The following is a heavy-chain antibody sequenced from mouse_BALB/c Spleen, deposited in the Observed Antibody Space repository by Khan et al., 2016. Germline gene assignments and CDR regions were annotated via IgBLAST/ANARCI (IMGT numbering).Heavy chain of an antibody. CDR2: ISTLAYSI. CDR1: GFTFSDYG. V-gene: IGHV5-15*02. CDR3: ARDHYYGSSYYYAMDY. D-gene: IGHD1-1*01. Sequence: EVELVESGGGLVQPGGSRKLSCAASGFTFSDYGMAWVRQAPGKGPEWVAFISTLAYSIYYADTVTGRFTISRENASNTLYLEMSSLRSEDTAMYYCARDHYYGSSYYYAMDYWGQGTSVTVSS. J-gene: IGHJ4*01.